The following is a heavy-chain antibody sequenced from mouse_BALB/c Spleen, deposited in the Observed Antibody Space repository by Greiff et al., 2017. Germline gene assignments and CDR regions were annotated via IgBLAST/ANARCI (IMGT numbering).Heavy chain of an antibody. Sequence: EVKVVESGGGLVQPGGSRKLSCAASGFTFSSFGMHWVRQAPEKGLEWVAYISSGSSTIYYADTVKGRFTISRDNPKNTLFLQMTSLRSEDTAIYYCARTYYGNDEFAYWGQGTLVTVAA. CDR3: ARTYYGNDEFAY. D-gene: IGHD2-9*01. J-gene: IGHJ3*01. CDR2: ISSGSSTI. V-gene: IGHV5-17*02. CDR1: GFTFSSFG.